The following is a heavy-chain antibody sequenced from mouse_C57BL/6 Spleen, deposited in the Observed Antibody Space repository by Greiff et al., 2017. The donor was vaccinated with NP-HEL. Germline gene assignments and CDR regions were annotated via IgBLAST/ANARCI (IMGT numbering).Heavy chain of an antibody. CDR2: IYPGDGDT. Sequence: QVQLQQSGPELVKPGASVKISCKASGYAFSSSWMNWVKQRPGKGLEWIGRIYPGDGDTNYNGKFKGKATLTADKSSSTAYMQLSSLTSEDSAVYFCARSLTTVVDYWGQGTTLTVSS. CDR3: ARSLTTVVDY. CDR1: GYAFSSSW. D-gene: IGHD1-1*01. V-gene: IGHV1-82*01. J-gene: IGHJ2*01.